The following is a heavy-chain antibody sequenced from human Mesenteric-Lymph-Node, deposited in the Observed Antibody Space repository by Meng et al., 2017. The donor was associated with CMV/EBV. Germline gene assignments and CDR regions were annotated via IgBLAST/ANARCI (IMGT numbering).Heavy chain of an antibody. V-gene: IGHV4-59*01. D-gene: IGHD6-19*01. CDR1: SHYY. CDR3: ATGGDREKTAV. Sequence: ESLSPSCNVASHYYCSWLRQPLGKGLGCIGFIDKTGSTSYNPSLWGIVTMSLDTSKNQVSLNMSSVTAAVTAIYFCATGGDREKTAVWGQGTLVTVSS. J-gene: IGHJ4*02. CDR2: IDKTGST.